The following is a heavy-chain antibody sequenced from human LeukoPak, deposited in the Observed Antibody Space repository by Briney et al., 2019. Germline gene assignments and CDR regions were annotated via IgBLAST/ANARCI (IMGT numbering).Heavy chain of an antibody. J-gene: IGHJ6*02. CDR1: GGSIRSDNYY. Sequence: SETLSLTCTVSGGSIRSDNYYWGWIRQSPGKGLEWIGNIYFRGSTSYNPSLDSRLTISVDTSENQFSRRLTSVTAADTAVYYCARQHSTGDHYGMDVWGQGATVTVPS. V-gene: IGHV4-39*01. CDR2: IYFRGST. CDR3: ARQHSTGDHYGMDV. D-gene: IGHD2-8*02.